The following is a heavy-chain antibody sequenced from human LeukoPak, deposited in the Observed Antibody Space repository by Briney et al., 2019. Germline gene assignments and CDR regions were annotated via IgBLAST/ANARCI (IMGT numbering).Heavy chain of an antibody. CDR2: IYYSGST. D-gene: IGHD3-22*01. CDR1: GGSISSYY. Sequence: QSSETLSLTCTVSGGSISSYYWSWIRQPPGKGLEWIGYIYYSGSTNYNPSLKSRVTMSLDTAKNQFSLRLNSVTAADTAVYYCARNYDDSGWVFDIWGQGTMVTVST. J-gene: IGHJ3*02. CDR3: ARNYDDSGWVFDI. V-gene: IGHV4-59*01.